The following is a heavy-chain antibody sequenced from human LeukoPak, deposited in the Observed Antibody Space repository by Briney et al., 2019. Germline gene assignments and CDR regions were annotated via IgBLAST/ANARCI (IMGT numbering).Heavy chain of an antibody. CDR3: ARVWDIVVVPAAPWFDY. CDR1: GYTFTSYG. CDR2: ISAYNGNT. J-gene: IGHJ4*02. D-gene: IGHD2-2*01. V-gene: IGHV1-18*01. Sequence: ASVKVSCKASGYTFTSYGISWVRQAPGQGLEWMGWISAYNGNTNYAQKLQGRVTMTTDTSTSTAYMELRSLRSDDTAVYYCARVWDIVVVPAAPWFDYWGQGTLVTVSS.